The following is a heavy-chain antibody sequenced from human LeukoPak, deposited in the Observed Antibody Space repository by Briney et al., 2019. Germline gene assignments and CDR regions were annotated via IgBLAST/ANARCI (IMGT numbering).Heavy chain of an antibody. D-gene: IGHD4-17*01. V-gene: IGHV3-9*01. CDR2: ISWNSGSI. Sequence: PGRSLRLSCAASGFTFDDYAMHWVRQAPGKGLEWVSGISWNSGSIGYADSVKGRFTISRDNSKNTLYLQMNSLRAEDTAVYYCAKGKNKHRDYAAFDYWGQGTLVTVSS. CDR3: AKGKNKHRDYAAFDY. J-gene: IGHJ4*02. CDR1: GFTFDDYA.